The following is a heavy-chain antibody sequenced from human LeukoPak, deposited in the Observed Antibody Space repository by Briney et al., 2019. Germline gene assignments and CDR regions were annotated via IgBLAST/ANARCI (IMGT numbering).Heavy chain of an antibody. V-gene: IGHV4-34*01. CDR1: GVSFSGYY. J-gene: IGHJ5*02. D-gene: IGHD6-13*01. CDR2: INHSGST. CDR3: ARGARSSSSWRLGNWFDP. Sequence: PSETLSLTCAVYGVSFSGYYWSWIRQPPGKGLEWIGEINHSGSTNYNPSLKSRVTISVDTSKNQFSLKLSSVTAADTAVYYCARGARSSSSWRLGNWFDPWGQGTLVTVSS.